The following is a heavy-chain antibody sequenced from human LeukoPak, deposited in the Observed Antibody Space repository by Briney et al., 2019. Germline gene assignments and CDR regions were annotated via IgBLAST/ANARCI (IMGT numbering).Heavy chain of an antibody. CDR1: GGTFSSYA. J-gene: IGHJ4*02. CDR2: IIPIFGTA. D-gene: IGHD6-19*01. CDR3: AREVAVAGHFDY. V-gene: IGHV1-69*05. Sequence: SVKVSCKASGGTFSSYAISWVRQAPGQGLEWIGGIIPIFGTANYAQKFQGRVTITTDESTSTAYMELSSLRSEDTAVYYCAREVAVAGHFDYWGQGTLVTVSS.